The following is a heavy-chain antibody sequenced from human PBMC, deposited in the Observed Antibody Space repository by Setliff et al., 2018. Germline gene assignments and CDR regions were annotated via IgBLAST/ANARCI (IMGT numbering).Heavy chain of an antibody. J-gene: IGHJ5*01. CDR3: AKDPNGDYVGAFDS. Sequence: PGGSLRLSCAASGFTFSSYAMSWVRQAPGRGLEWVSSISGSGGVTNYGDSVRGRFTISRDNAKNTVYLEMNSLRAEDTAKYYCAKDPNGDYVGAFDSWGRGTLVTVSS. D-gene: IGHD4-17*01. CDR2: ISGSGGVT. CDR1: GFTFSSYA. V-gene: IGHV3-23*01.